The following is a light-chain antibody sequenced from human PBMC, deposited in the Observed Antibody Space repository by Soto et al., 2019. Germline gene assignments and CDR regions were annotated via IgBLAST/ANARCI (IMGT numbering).Light chain of an antibody. CDR3: QQYGSST. CDR1: QGISNY. J-gene: IGKJ1*01. CDR2: AAS. V-gene: IGKV1-27*01. Sequence: DIQMPQSPSSLSGAFGCRVNVNCRACQGISNYLAWYQQKPGKAPTLLIYAASTIQSGVPSRFSGSGSGTDFTLTISRLEPEDFAVYYCQQYGSSTVGQGAKVDIK.